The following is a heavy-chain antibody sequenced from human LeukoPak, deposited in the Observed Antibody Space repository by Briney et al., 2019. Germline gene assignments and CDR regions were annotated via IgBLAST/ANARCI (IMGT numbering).Heavy chain of an antibody. Sequence: PSQTLCLTCTVSGGSISSGSYYWSWIRQPAGKGLVWIGRIYTSGSTNYNPSLKSRYTISVDTSKNQFSLKLSSVTAADTAVYYCARGPFGRGVIGGAIDYWGQGTLVTVSS. V-gene: IGHV4-61*02. CDR2: IYTSGST. J-gene: IGHJ4*02. CDR1: GGSISSGSYY. D-gene: IGHD3-10*01. CDR3: ARGPFGRGVIGGAIDY.